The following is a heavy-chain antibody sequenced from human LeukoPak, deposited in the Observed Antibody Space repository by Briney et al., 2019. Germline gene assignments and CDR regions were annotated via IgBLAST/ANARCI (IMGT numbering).Heavy chain of an antibody. CDR1: GFTFGDYG. Sequence: GGSLRLSCTASGFTFGDYGMSWFRQAPGKGLDWVGFIRGTPYGGTPEYAASVKDRFSISRDDSISIAYLRMNSLKTEDTAIYYCARSLALCGSGCFRPADYWGQGILVTVSS. D-gene: IGHD2-21*02. V-gene: IGHV3-49*03. J-gene: IGHJ4*02. CDR3: ARSLALCGSGCFRPADY. CDR2: IRGTPYGGTP.